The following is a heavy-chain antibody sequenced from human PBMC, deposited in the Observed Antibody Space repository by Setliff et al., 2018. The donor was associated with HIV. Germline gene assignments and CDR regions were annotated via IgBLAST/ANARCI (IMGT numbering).Heavy chain of an antibody. D-gene: IGHD3-10*01. CDR2: IYPGDSGT. Sequence: PGESLKISCKGSGYSFTSYWIGWVRQMPGKGLEWMGIIYPGDSGTRYRPSFQGQVTISADKSISTAYLQWSSLKAPDTAMYYCARTYGSGMGGSGYWGQGTLVTVSS. J-gene: IGHJ4*02. V-gene: IGHV5-51*01. CDR1: GYSFTSYW. CDR3: ARTYGSGMGGSGY.